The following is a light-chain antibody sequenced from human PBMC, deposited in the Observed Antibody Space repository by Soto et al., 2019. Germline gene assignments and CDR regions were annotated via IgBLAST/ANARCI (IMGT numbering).Light chain of an antibody. CDR3: SSDTSRSTQV. CDR2: DVT. CDR1: SSDVGGYNY. V-gene: IGLV2-14*01. Sequence: QSALTQPASVSGSPGQSITISCTGTSSDVGGYNYVSWYQQHPGKAPKLMIYDVTNRPSGVSNRFSGSKSGNTASLTISGHQAEDEADYYCSSDTSRSTQVFGAGTKLTVL. J-gene: IGLJ1*01.